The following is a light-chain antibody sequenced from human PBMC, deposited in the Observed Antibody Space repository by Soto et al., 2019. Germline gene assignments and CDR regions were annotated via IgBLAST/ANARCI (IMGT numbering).Light chain of an antibody. Sequence: QSALTQPASVSGSPGQSITISCTGTSSDVGGYNYVSWYQQHPGKAPKLMIYEVSNRPSGVSNRFSGSKSGNTASLTISGLQAEDEADYYCSSYTSISTSVFGTGTKLTVL. V-gene: IGLV2-14*01. CDR1: SSDVGGYNY. J-gene: IGLJ1*01. CDR2: EVS. CDR3: SSYTSISTSV.